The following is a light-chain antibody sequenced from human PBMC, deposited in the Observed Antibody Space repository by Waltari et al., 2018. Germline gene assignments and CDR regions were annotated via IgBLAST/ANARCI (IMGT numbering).Light chain of an antibody. V-gene: IGLV2-8*01. CDR2: EVS. Sequence: QSALTQPPSASGSSGQSVTISCTGTRSDVGGHNFVSWYQQHPGKAPKLMLYEVSKRPAGVPDRFSGSKSGNTASLTVSGLQGEDEADYYCSSYAGSNNYVFGGGTKLTVL. J-gene: IGLJ3*02. CDR3: SSYAGSNNYV. CDR1: RSDVGGHNF.